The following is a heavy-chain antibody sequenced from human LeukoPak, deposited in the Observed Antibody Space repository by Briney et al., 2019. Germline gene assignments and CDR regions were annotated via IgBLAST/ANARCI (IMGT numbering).Heavy chain of an antibody. V-gene: IGHV3-53*01. J-gene: IGHJ5*02. CDR3: ARDYFGP. Sequence: GGSLRLSCAASGFTVSNNFMRWVRQAPGKGLEWVSLIYSGGGTRYADSVKGRFTISRDNSKNTLYLQMDSLRAEDTAVYYCARDYFGPWGQGTLVTVSS. CDR2: IYSGGGT. CDR1: GFTVSNNF.